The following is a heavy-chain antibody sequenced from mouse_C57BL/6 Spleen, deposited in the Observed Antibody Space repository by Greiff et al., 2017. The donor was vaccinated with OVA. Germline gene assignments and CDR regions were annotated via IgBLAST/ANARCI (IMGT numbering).Heavy chain of an antibody. CDR1: GYTFTSYW. V-gene: IGHV1-53*01. CDR3: AREGAGTGYAMDY. Sequence: QVQLQQPGTELVKPGASVKLSCKASGYTFTSYWMHWAKQRPGQGLEWIGNINPSNGGTNYNEKFKSKATLTVDKSSSTAYMQLSSLTSEDSAVYYCAREGAGTGYAMDYWGQGTSVTVSS. J-gene: IGHJ4*01. D-gene: IGHD4-1*01. CDR2: INPSNGGT.